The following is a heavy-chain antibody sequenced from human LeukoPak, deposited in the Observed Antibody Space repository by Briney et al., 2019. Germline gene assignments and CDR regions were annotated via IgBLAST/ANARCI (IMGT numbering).Heavy chain of an antibody. CDR2: IWNDGSYK. Sequence: GGSLRLSCAASGFTFFNYGMHWVRQAPGEGGDWVVVIWNDGSYKYYADPVKGRVTISRDNPKNTLYLQMNSLRAEDTAIYYCAKVVQYTASTGTGLDYWGQGTLVTVSS. CDR1: GFTFFNYG. V-gene: IGHV3-33*06. D-gene: IGHD6-13*01. CDR3: AKVVQYTASTGTGLDY. J-gene: IGHJ4*02.